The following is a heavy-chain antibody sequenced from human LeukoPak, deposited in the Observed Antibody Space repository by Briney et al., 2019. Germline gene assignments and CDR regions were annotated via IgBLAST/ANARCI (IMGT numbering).Heavy chain of an antibody. Sequence: GGSLRLSCAASGFTFSSYGMHWVRQAPGKGLEWVAFIRYEGSNKYYADSVKGRFTISRDNAKNSLYLQMNSLRAEDTAVYYCARDHQNGDYVRYYYYYMDVWGKGTTVTISS. CDR3: ARDHQNGDYVRYYYYYMDV. CDR1: GFTFSSYG. J-gene: IGHJ6*03. D-gene: IGHD4-17*01. CDR2: IRYEGSNK. V-gene: IGHV3-30*02.